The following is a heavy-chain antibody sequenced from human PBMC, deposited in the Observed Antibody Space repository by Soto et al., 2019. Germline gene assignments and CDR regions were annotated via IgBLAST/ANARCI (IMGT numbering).Heavy chain of an antibody. CDR1: GGPFGSFT. CDR2: IIPVLGQA. Sequence: QVQLVKSGPEVKKPGSSGKVSCRALGGPFGSFTFIWVRQAPGQGLEWWGRIIPVLGQANYAQKFQDRVTITADNSTGTAYMELRGLRSEDTAVYYCARSGWGGPSGKWGPGSLVTVSS. J-gene: IGHJ4*01. V-gene: IGHV1-69*02. CDR3: ARSGWGGPSGK. D-gene: IGHD6-25*01.